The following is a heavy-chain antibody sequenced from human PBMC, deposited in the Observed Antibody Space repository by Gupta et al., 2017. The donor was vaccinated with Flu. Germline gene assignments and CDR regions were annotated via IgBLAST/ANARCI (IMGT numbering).Heavy chain of an antibody. Sequence: QVQLVESGGGVVQPGRYLRLPCAASGFAFRSYGMHWVREAPGKGLEWVAVIWYDGSNKYYADSVKGRFTISRDNSKNTLYLQMNSLRAEDTAVYYCARGGLEKWFIYYYYGMDVWGQGTTVTVSS. J-gene: IGHJ6*02. V-gene: IGHV3-33*01. CDR2: IWYDGSNK. CDR1: GFAFRSYG. CDR3: ARGGLEKWFIYYYYGMDV. D-gene: IGHD3-22*01.